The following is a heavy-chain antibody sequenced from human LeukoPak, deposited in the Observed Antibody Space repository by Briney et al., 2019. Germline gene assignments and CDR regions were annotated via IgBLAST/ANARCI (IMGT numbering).Heavy chain of an antibody. CDR2: ISSNGGST. CDR3: ARDTDEGWLHYFDY. Sequence: GGSLRPSCSASGFTFSSYAMHWVRQAPGKGLEYVSAISSNGGSTSYADSVKGRFTISRDNAKNTLYLQMNSLRAEDTAVHYCARDTDEGWLHYFDYWGQGTLVTVSS. V-gene: IGHV3-64*04. D-gene: IGHD5-24*01. J-gene: IGHJ4*02. CDR1: GFTFSSYA.